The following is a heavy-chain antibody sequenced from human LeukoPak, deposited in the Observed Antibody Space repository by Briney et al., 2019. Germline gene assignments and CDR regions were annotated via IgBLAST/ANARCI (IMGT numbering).Heavy chain of an antibody. J-gene: IGHJ5*02. CDR2: IIPIFGTA. Sequence: ASVKVSCKASGGTFSSYAISWVRQAPGQGLEWMGGIIPIFGTANYAQKFQGRVTITADESTSTAYMELSSLRSEDTAVYYCARDGDSSGPNWFDPWGQGTLVTVSS. CDR3: ARDGDSSGPNWFDP. CDR1: GGTFSSYA. V-gene: IGHV1-69*13. D-gene: IGHD6-19*01.